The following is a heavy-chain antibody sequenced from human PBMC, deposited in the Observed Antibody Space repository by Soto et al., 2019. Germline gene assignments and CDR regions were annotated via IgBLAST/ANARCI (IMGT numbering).Heavy chain of an antibody. CDR2: IKSKTDGGTT. D-gene: IGHD7-27*01. CDR1: GFTFTNDW. J-gene: IGHJ4*02. V-gene: IGHV3-15*07. Sequence: EVQLVESGGGLVKPGGSLRLSCAASGFTFTNDWMNWVRQAPGKGLEWVGRIKSKTDGGTTDYAAPVEGRFTIASDDSRLSFYLPLKCLNTGDTARYFCTTSLFPGARGIYWGQGALVTASS. CDR3: TTSLFPGARGIY.